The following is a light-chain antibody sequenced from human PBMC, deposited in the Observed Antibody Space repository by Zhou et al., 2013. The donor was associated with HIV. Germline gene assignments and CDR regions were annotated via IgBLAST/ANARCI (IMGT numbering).Light chain of an antibody. Sequence: DVVLTQSPLSLPVTLGQPASISCRSSQSLVHSDGTTYLTWFQQRPGQSPRRLIYKVSNRDSGVPDRFSGSGSGTDFTLDISRVEAEDVGIYYCMQGTNWPLTFGGGTRVEIK. CDR3: MQGTNWPLT. CDR1: QSLVHSDGTTY. J-gene: IGKJ4*01. CDR2: KVS. V-gene: IGKV2-30*02.